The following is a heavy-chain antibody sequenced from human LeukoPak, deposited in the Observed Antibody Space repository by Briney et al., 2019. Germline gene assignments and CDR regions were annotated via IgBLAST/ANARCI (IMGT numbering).Heavy chain of an antibody. CDR2: IYYSGST. CDR3: ARVSPKWELGY. CDR1: GGSFSGYY. J-gene: IGHJ4*02. Sequence: SETLSLTCAVYGGSFSGYYWSWIRQPPGKGLEWIGYIYYSGSTNYNPSLKSRVTISVDTSKNQFSLKLSSVTAADAAVYYCARVSPKWELGYWGQGTLVTVSS. D-gene: IGHD1-26*01. V-gene: IGHV4-59*01.